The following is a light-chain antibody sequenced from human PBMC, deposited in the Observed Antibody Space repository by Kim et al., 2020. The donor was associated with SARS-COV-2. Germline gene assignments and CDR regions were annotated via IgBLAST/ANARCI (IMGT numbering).Light chain of an antibody. V-gene: IGLV1-40*01. Sequence: QRGTISCTGSSSNIGTGYDVHWYQHLPGTAPKLLIYGNNNRPSGVPDRFSGSKSGTSASLAITGLQAEDEGDYYCQSYDNSLSGSLFGGGTRLTVL. CDR3: QSYDNSLSGSL. CDR1: SSNIGTGYD. CDR2: GNN. J-gene: IGLJ2*01.